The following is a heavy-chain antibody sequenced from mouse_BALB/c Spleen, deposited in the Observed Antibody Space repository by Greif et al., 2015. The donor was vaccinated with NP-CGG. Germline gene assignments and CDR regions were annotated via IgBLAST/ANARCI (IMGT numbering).Heavy chain of an antibody. CDR3: TRYYYAMDY. CDR1: GFTFSNYW. V-gene: IGHV6-6*02. Sequence: EVQRVESGGGLVQPGGSMKLSCVASGFTFSNYWMNWVRQSPEKGLEWVAEIRLKSNNYATHYAESVKGRFTISRDDSKSSVYLRMNNLRSEDTGIYYCTRYYYAMDYWGQGTSVTVSS. J-gene: IGHJ4*01. CDR2: IRLKSNNYAT.